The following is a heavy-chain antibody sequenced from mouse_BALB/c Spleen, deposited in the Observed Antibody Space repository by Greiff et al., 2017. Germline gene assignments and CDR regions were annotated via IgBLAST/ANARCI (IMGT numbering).Heavy chain of an antibody. J-gene: IGHJ2*01. Sequence: QVQLQQSGAELVRPGASVTLSCKASGYTFTDYEMHWVKQTPVHGLEWIGAIDPETGGTAYNQKFKGKATLTADKSSSTAYMELRSLTSEDSAVYYCTRSGGNLYYFDYWGQGTTLTVSS. V-gene: IGHV1-15*01. CDR1: GYTFTDYE. CDR2: IDPETGGT. D-gene: IGHD2-1*01. CDR3: TRSGGNLYYFDY.